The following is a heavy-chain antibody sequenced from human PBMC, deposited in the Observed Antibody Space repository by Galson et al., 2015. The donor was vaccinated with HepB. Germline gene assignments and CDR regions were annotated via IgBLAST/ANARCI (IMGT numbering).Heavy chain of an antibody. J-gene: IGHJ4*01. CDR1: GYTFSSYG. CDR2: ISTYNGNR. CDR3: ARDEYNSSPGDN. D-gene: IGHD1-14*01. V-gene: IGHV1-18*01. Sequence: SCKASGYTFSSYGISWVRQAPGQGLEWIGWISTYNGNRNYAQTVQGRVTMTTDTSTSTAYMELRSLTSDDTAVYYCARDEYNSSPGDNWGHGTLVTVSS.